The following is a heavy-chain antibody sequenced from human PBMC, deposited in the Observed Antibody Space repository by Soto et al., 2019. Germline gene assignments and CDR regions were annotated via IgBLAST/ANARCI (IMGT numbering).Heavy chain of an antibody. Sequence: PGGSLRLSCAASGFTFSFYSMNWVRQAPGEGLEWVSYISSGSSTIYHADSVKGRFTISRDNAKNSLYLQMNSLRDEDTAVYYCARGDSQTYYYYYGMDVWSHGTTVTVS. CDR1: GFTFSFYS. V-gene: IGHV3-48*02. J-gene: IGHJ6*02. CDR3: ARGDSQTYYYYYGMDV. D-gene: IGHD3-22*01. CDR2: ISSGSSTI.